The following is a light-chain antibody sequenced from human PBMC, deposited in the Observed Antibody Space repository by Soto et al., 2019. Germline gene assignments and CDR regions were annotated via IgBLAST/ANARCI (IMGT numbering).Light chain of an antibody. J-gene: IGKJ2*01. CDR1: QSVSSN. CDR2: RAS. CDR3: QQYNNWPVYT. Sequence: IVVTESPATMSVSPGERATLSFGGSQSVSSNLAWYQQKPGQAPRLLIYRASTRATGIPARFSGSGSGTESPLTISSLQSEDFAVYYCQQYNNWPVYTFGQGTKVDIK. V-gene: IGKV3-15*01.